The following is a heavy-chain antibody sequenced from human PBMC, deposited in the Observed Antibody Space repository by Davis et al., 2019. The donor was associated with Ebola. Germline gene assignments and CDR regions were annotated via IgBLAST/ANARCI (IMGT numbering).Heavy chain of an antibody. Sequence: PGGSLRLSCAASGFTFSTYTMNWVRQAPGKGLEWVSYISTSSSTKNYADSVKGRFTISRDNAKNSLYLQMNSLRAEDTAVYYCARMKDYYYYYGMDVWGQGTTVTVSS. CDR2: ISTSSSTK. J-gene: IGHJ6*02. V-gene: IGHV3-48*01. CDR3: ARMKDYYYYYGMDV. CDR1: GFTFSTYT.